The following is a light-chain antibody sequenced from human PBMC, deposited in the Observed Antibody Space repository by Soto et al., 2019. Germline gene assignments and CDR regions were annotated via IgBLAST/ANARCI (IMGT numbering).Light chain of an antibody. CDR1: SSDVGGYNY. V-gene: IGLV2-8*01. Sequence: QSVLTQPPSASGSPGQSVTISCTGTSSDVGGYNYVSWYQQNPGKVPKLMIYEVNKRPSGVPDRFSGSKSGNTASLTVSGLQAEDEADYYCTSYAGGNPVFGTGTKLTVL. CDR2: EVN. CDR3: TSYAGGNPV. J-gene: IGLJ1*01.